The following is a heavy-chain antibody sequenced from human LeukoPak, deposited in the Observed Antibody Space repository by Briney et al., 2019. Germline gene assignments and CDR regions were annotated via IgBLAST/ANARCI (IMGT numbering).Heavy chain of an antibody. Sequence: PGGTLRLSCAASGFTFSSYGMSWVRQAPGKGLEWVSFISTSSSYIYYADSLKGRFTISRDNAKKSLYLQINSLRAEDTAVYYCARDYDSSGYSAFDIWGQGAMVTVSS. V-gene: IGHV3-21*01. CDR3: ARDYDSSGYSAFDI. CDR2: ISTSSSYI. D-gene: IGHD3-22*01. J-gene: IGHJ3*02. CDR1: GFTFSSYG.